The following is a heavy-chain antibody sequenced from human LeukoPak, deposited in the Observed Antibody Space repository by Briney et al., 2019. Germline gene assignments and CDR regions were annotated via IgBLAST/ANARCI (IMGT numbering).Heavy chain of an antibody. J-gene: IGHJ3*02. CDR2: ISYDGSNK. V-gene: IGHV3-30-3*01. CDR1: GFTFNSYA. Sequence: GGSLRLSCAAPGFTFNSYAIHWVRQAPGKGLEWVAVISYDGSNKYYADSVKGRFTISRDNSKNTLYLQMNSLRAEDTAVYYCARPRVAATNRDAFDIWGQGTMVTVSS. D-gene: IGHD2-15*01. CDR3: ARPRVAATNRDAFDI.